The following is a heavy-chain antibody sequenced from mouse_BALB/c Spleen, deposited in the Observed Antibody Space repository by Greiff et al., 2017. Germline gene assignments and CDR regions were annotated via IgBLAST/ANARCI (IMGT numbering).Heavy chain of an antibody. CDR3: ARLDGHDYGY. CDR1: GFTFSSYA. D-gene: IGHD1-2*01. J-gene: IGHJ2*01. V-gene: IGHV5-6-5*01. Sequence: DVKLVESGGGLVKPGGSLKLSCAASGFTFSSYAMSWVRQTPEKRLEWVASISSGGSTYYPDSVKGRFTISRDNAKNTLYLQMSSLRSEDTAMYYCARLDGHDYGYWGQGTTLTVSA. CDR2: ISSGGST.